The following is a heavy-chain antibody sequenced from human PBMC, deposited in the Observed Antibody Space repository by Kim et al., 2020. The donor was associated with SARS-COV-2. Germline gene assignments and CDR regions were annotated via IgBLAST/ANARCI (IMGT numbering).Heavy chain of an antibody. D-gene: IGHD3-3*01. CDR3: ARTLSHYDFWSAYYKADGFDI. CDR2: IYPGDDDT. CDR1: GYSFSDYW. Sequence: GESLKMSCKGYGYSFSDYWIGWVRQMPGSGLEWIGIIYPGDDDTRYSPSFQGQVTISADTSISTAYLQWSSLKASDTAMYYCARTLSHYDFWSAYYKADGFDIWGQGTMVTVSS. J-gene: IGHJ3*02. V-gene: IGHV5-51*01.